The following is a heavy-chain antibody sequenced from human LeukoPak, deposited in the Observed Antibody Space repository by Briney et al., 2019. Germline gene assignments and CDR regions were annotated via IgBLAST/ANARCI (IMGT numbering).Heavy chain of an antibody. CDR1: GGSFSGYY. CDR3: ARPGYCSSTSCSVGFDP. Sequence: PSETLSLTCAVYGGSFSGYYWSWIRQPPGKGLEWIGEINHSGSTNYNPSLKSRVTISVDTSKNQFSLKLSSVTAADTAVYYCARPGYCSSTSCSVGFDPWGQGTLVTVSS. D-gene: IGHD2-2*01. J-gene: IGHJ5*02. V-gene: IGHV4-34*01. CDR2: INHSGST.